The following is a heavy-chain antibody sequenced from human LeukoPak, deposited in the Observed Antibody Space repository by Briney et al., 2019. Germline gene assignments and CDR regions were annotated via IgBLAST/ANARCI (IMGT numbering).Heavy chain of an antibody. J-gene: IGHJ4*02. V-gene: IGHV4-59*08. CDR1: GGSTSSYY. CDR2: IYYSGST. D-gene: IGHD3-22*01. CDR3: ARHYDSSGYYFDY. Sequence: SETLSLTCTVSGGSTSSYYWSWIRQPPGKGLEWIGYIYYSGSTNYNPSLKSRVTISVDTSKNQFSLKLSSVTAADTAVYYCARHYDSSGYYFDYWGQGTLVTVSS.